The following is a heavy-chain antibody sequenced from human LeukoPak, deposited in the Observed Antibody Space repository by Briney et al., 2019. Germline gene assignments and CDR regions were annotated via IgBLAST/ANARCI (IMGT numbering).Heavy chain of an antibody. V-gene: IGHV5-51*01. CDR1: GYSFTIYW. CDR2: IYPGDSDT. D-gene: IGHD6-13*01. J-gene: IGHJ5*02. Sequence: GEPLKIPCKGSGYSFTIYWIGWVRQMPGKGLGWMVIIYPGDSDTRNSPSFQGLCTISADKSISTAYLQWSSLKASDTAMYYCARVKAAADGGWFDPWGQGTLVTVSS. CDR3: ARVKAAADGGWFDP.